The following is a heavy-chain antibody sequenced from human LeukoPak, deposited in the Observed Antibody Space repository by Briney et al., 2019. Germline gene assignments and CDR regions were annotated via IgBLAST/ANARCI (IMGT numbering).Heavy chain of an antibody. CDR3: ARAGPGYSYGYTPFSFDS. D-gene: IGHD5-18*01. Sequence: SETLSLTCTVSGGSISSYYWSWIRQPPGKGLEWIGYIYYTGSTKYNSSLESRVTISVDTSKNMFSLKVTSVTAADTAVYYCARAGPGYSYGYTPFSFDSWGQGTLVTVSS. CDR1: GGSISSYY. CDR2: IYYTGST. V-gene: IGHV4-59*01. J-gene: IGHJ4*01.